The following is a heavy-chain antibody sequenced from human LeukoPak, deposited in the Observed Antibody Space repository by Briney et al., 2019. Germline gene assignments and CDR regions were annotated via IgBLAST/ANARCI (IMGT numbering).Heavy chain of an antibody. CDR2: IIPIFGTA. CDR3: ARSRLTVAVAGGGAFDI. Sequence: SVKVSCKASGGTFSSYAISWVRQAPGQGLEWMGGIIPIFGTANYAQKFQGRVTITADESTSTAYMELSSLRSEDTAVYYCARSRLTVAVAGGGAFDIWAKGQWSPSLQ. D-gene: IGHD6-19*01. J-gene: IGHJ3*02. V-gene: IGHV1-69*13. CDR1: GGTFSSYA.